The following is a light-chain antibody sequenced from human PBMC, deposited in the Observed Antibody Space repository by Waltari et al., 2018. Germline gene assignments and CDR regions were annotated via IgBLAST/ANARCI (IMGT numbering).Light chain of an antibody. J-gene: IGLJ3*02. Sequence: QSALTQPASVSGSPGQSITISCTGTSSDVGSYHLVSWYQQHPGKAPKLMIYEDTKRPSVFSNRFAGSKSGNTASLTISGLQSEDEADYYCCSYAGSSIWVFGGGTELTVL. CDR2: EDT. CDR1: SSDVGSYHL. V-gene: IGLV2-23*01. CDR3: CSYAGSSIWV.